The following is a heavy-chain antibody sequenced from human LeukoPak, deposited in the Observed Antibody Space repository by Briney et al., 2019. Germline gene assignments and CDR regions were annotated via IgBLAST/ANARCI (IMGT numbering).Heavy chain of an antibody. CDR3: ATGGAP. Sequence: KPSETLSLTCAVYGGSFSGYYWSWIRQPPGKGLEWIGEINHSGSTNYNPSLRGRVTISVDPSKNQFSLKLSSVTAVDTAVYYCATGGAPWGQGTLVTVSS. CDR2: INHSGST. CDR1: GGSFSGYY. D-gene: IGHD1-14*01. V-gene: IGHV4-34*01. J-gene: IGHJ4*02.